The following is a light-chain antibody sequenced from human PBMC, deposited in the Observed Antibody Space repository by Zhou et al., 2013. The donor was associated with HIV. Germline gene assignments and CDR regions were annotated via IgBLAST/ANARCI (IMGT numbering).Light chain of an antibody. CDR1: HTVTSNY. Sequence: EIVLTQSPGTLSLSPGERATLSCRASHTVTSNYLAWYQHKPGQGPKVLIFGASTRANGIPGRFSGSGSGTDFTLTIRRLEPEDFAVYYCQQYGSSPITFGQGTRLEIK. J-gene: IGKJ5*01. V-gene: IGKV3-20*01. CDR3: QQYGSSPIT. CDR2: GAS.